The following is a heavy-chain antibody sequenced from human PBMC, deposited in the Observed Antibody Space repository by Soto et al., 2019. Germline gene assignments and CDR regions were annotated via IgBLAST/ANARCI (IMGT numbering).Heavy chain of an antibody. V-gene: IGHV3-30*03. Sequence: PGGSLRLSCVASGFSFSAYSMNWVRQAPGKGLEWVAVISYDGSNKYYADSVKGRFTISRDNSKNTLYLQMNSLRAEDTAVYYCARDPLWGTAMVLWFFDLSGRGTLVIVSS. CDR1: GFSFSAYS. D-gene: IGHD5-18*01. CDR3: ARDPLWGTAMVLWFFDL. CDR2: ISYDGSNK. J-gene: IGHJ2*01.